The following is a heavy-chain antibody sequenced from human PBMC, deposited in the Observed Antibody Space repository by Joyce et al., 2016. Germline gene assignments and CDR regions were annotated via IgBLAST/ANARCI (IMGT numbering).Heavy chain of an antibody. CDR3: ARERRFENYFDS. D-gene: IGHD3-10*01. J-gene: IGHJ4*02. Sequence: QVHLQESGPGLVRPSETLSLTCNVSGYSISSYYWSWIRQPPGKGLEWIGYISYSGTTNSNPSLKSRVIISADTSKNQCSLKWTSEDAADTAVYYCARERRFENYFDSWGRGTRVIVSS. CDR2: ISYSGTT. V-gene: IGHV4-59*01. CDR1: GYSISSYY.